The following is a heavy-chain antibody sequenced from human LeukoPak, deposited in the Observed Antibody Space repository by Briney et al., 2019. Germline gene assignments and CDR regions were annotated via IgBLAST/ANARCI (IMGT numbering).Heavy chain of an antibody. CDR3: ARGTVVVVPAAMFSSYYYYYMDV. CDR2: IIPIFGTA. V-gene: IGHV1-69*13. J-gene: IGHJ6*03. CDR1: GYALTGYY. Sequence: SVKVSCKASGYALTGYYIHWVRQAPGQGLEWMGGIIPIFGTANYAQKFQGRVTITADESTSTAYMELSSLRSEDTAVYYCARGTVVVVPAAMFSSYYYYYMDVWGKGTTVTISS. D-gene: IGHD2-2*01.